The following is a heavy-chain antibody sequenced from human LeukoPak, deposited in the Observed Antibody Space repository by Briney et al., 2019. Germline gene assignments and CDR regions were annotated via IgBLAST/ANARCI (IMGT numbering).Heavy chain of an antibody. Sequence: GGSLRLSCAASGFTFRTYDMHWVRQATGKGLEWVSDIGTAGDTNYPGSVKDRFTISRENAKNSLYLQMNSLRAGDTAVYYCARGNYYGSGEFDYWGQGTLVIVSS. J-gene: IGHJ4*02. V-gene: IGHV3-13*01. CDR1: GFTFRTYD. D-gene: IGHD3-10*01. CDR2: IGTAGDT. CDR3: ARGNYYGSGEFDY.